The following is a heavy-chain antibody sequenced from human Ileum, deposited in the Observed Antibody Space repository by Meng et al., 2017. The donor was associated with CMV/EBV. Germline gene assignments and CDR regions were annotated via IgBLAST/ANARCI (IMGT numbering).Heavy chain of an antibody. CDR2: IYYSGST. D-gene: IGHD2-15*01. Sequence: RGGYYWSWIRQPPGKGLEWIGYIYYSGSTYYNPSLKSRVTISADASKNQFSLQLTSLTAADTAVYFCARARRDPEYCSGGSCYAFDYWGQGTLVTVSS. CDR3: ARARRDPEYCSGGSCYAFDY. V-gene: IGHV4-30-4*01. J-gene: IGHJ4*02. CDR1: RGGYY.